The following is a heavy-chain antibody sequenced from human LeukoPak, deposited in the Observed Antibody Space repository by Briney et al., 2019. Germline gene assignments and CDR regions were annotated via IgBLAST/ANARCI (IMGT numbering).Heavy chain of an antibody. CDR3: TTDVPLLLWFGEFDFDY. Sequence: GGSLRLSCAASGFTFSNAWMSWVRQAPGKGLEWVGRIKSKTDGGTTDYAAPVKGRFTISRDDSKNTLYLQMNSLKTEDTAVYYCTTDVPLLLWFGEFDFDYWGQGTLVTVSS. J-gene: IGHJ4*02. V-gene: IGHV3-15*01. CDR1: GFTFSNAW. CDR2: IKSKTDGGTT. D-gene: IGHD3-10*01.